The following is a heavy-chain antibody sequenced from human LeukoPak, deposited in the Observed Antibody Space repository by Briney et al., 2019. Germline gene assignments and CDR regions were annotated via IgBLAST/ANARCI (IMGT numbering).Heavy chain of an antibody. CDR1: GGTFSSYA. CDR3: ARVPSYCSGGSCYLE. J-gene: IGHJ4*02. D-gene: IGHD2-15*01. Sequence: SVKVSCKASGGTFSSYAISWVRQAPGRGLEWMGGIIPIFGTANYAQKFQGRVTITADESTSTAYMEPSSLRSEDTAVYYCARVPSYCSGGSCYLEWGQGTLVTVSS. V-gene: IGHV1-69*13. CDR2: IIPIFGTA.